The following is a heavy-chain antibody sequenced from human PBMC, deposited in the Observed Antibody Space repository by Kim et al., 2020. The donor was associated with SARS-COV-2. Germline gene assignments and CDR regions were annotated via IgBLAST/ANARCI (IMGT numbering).Heavy chain of an antibody. CDR1: GGTFSSYA. V-gene: IGHV1-69*13. J-gene: IGHJ6*02. CDR2: IIPIFGTA. D-gene: IGHD6-13*01. CDR3: ARYSSSLGYYYYGMDV. Sequence: SVKVSCKASGGTFSSYAISWVRQAPGQGLEWMGGIIPIFGTANYAQKFQGRVTITADESTSTAYMELSSLRSEDTAVYYCARYSSSLGYYYYGMDVWGQGTTVTVSS.